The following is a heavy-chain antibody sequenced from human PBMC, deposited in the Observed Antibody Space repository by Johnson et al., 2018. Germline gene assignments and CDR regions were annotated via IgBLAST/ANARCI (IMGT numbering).Heavy chain of an antibody. D-gene: IGHD2-15*01. CDR2: IIPIFDIA. CDR1: GGTFNTNT. CDR3: ARESDGGGTFDI. V-gene: IGHV1-69*04. J-gene: IGHJ3*02. Sequence: QVQLVQSGAEVKKPGSSVKVSCKASGGTFNTNTFSWVRQAPGQGLEWLGRIIPIFDIANNAQKFQGRVTFTADKLTTTVYLELSSLRTEDTAVYFCARESDGGGTFDIWCQGTMVTVSS.